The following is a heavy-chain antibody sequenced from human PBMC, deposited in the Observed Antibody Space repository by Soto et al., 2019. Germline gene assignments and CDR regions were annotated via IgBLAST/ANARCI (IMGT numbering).Heavy chain of an antibody. CDR3: ATVCDPKLQRAAVYNAGIDD. J-gene: IGHJ4*01. CDR2: IIPIFGTA. D-gene: IGHD1-1*01. Sequence: GASVKVSCKASGGTFSSYAISWVRQAPGQGLEWMGGIIPIFGTANYAQKFQGRVTITADKSTSTAYMELSSLRSEDTAVYYCATVCDPKLQRAAVYNAGIDDWGQGTLVTVSS. CDR1: GGTFSSYA. V-gene: IGHV1-69*06.